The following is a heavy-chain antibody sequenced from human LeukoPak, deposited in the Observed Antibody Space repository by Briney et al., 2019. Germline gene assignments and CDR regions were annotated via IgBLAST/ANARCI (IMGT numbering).Heavy chain of an antibody. V-gene: IGHV1-69*13. CDR3: ARRAYCSGGSCYPLVLYYYYGMDV. CDR1: GYTFTSYA. J-gene: IGHJ6*02. CDR2: IIPIFGTA. Sequence: SVKVSCKASGYTFTSYAMHWVRQAPGQGLEWMGGIIPIFGTANYAQKFQGRVTITADESTSTAYMELSSLRSEDTAVYYCARRAYCSGGSCYPLVLYYYYGMDVWGQGTTVTVSS. D-gene: IGHD2-15*01.